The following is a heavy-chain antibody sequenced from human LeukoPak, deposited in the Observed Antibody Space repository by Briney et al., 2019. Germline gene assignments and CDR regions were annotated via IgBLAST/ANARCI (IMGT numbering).Heavy chain of an antibody. V-gene: IGHV3-66*01. CDR3: ARDKGAGKYCFDY. D-gene: IGHD3-10*01. Sequence: GGSLRLSCAASGFTVSSNYMGWVRQAPGKGLEWVSSIYSGRTTYYADSVKGRFIISRDNSKNTVYLQMNSLRAEDTAVYYCARDKGAGKYCFDYWGQGTLVTVSS. CDR1: GFTVSSNY. J-gene: IGHJ4*02. CDR2: IYSGRTT.